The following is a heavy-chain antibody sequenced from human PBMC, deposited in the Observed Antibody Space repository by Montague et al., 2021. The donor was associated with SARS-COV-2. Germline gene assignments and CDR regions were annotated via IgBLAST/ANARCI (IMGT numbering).Heavy chain of an antibody. Sequence: SETLSLTCTVSGDSVSSIDHYWGWIRQPPGKGLEWLGIVYYSGYTYYNPSVKGRVTISIDASKNQFSLKLNSLTATDTAIYHCARRRLREDYFDFWGQGTLLTVSS. V-gene: IGHV4-39*01. CDR2: VYYSGYT. CDR1: GDSVSSIDHY. D-gene: IGHD4-17*01. CDR3: ARRRLREDYFDF. J-gene: IGHJ4*02.